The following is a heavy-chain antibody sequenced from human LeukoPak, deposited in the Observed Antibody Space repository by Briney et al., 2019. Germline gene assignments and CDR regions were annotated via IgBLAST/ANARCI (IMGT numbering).Heavy chain of an antibody. CDR2: IKQDGSEK. D-gene: IGHD3-10*01. V-gene: IGHV3-7*01. CDR1: GFTFSSNW. J-gene: IGHJ4*02. CDR3: TRGRGDY. Sequence: PGGSLRLSCAASGFTFSSNWMSWVRQTPGKGLEWVANIKQDGSEKYYVDSVKGRFTISRDNAKNSLYLQINSLRPEDTAVYYCTRGRGDYWGQGTLVTVSS.